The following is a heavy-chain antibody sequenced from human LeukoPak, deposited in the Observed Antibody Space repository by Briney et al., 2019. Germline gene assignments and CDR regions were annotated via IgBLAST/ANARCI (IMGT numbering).Heavy chain of an antibody. CDR1: GFTFDDYA. D-gene: IGHD5-18*01. V-gene: IGHV3-9*03. Sequence: GGSLRLSCAASGFTFDDYAMHWVRQAPGKGLEWVSGISWNSGSIGYADSVKGRFTISRDNAKNSLYLQMNSLRPEDMASYYCAKAGYSYGPYSYYFDYWGQGTLVTVSS. CDR3: AKAGYSYGPYSYYFDY. CDR2: ISWNSGSI. J-gene: IGHJ4*02.